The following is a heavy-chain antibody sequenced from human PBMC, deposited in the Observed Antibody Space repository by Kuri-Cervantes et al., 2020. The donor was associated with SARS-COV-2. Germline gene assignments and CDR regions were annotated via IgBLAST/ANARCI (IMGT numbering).Heavy chain of an antibody. CDR2: INPSGGST. CDR1: GYTFTSYY. D-gene: IGHD1-26*01. J-gene: IGHJ4*02. CDR3: ARDPSGSYYYLGYYFDY. V-gene: IGHV1-46*01. Sequence: ASVKVSCKASGYTFTSYYMHWVRQAPGQGLEWMGIINPSGGSTSYAQKFQGRVTMTRDTSTSTVYMELSSLRSEDTAVYYCARDPSGSYYYLGYYFDYWGQGTLVTVSS.